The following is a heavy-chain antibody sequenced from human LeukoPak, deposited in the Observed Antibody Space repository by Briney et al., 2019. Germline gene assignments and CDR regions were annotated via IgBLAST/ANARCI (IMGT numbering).Heavy chain of an antibody. Sequence: SEALSLTCTVSGGSISSYYWSWIRQPPGKGLEWIGYIYYSGSTNYNPSLKSRVTISVDTSKNQFSLKLSSVTAADTAVYYCARGLGGGDCSSTSCPGDFDYWGQGTLVIVSS. D-gene: IGHD2-2*01. CDR1: GGSISSYY. J-gene: IGHJ4*02. CDR2: IYYSGST. V-gene: IGHV4-59*01. CDR3: ARGLGGGDCSSTSCPGDFDY.